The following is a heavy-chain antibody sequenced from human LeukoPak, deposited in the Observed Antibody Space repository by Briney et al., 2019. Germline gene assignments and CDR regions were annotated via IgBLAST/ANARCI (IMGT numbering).Heavy chain of an antibody. CDR3: ARGLGVVAATEYYFDY. J-gene: IGHJ4*02. Sequence: PGGSLRLSCAASGFTFSSYEMNWVRQAPGKGLEWVSYISSSGSTIYYADSVKGRFTISRDNAKNSLYLQMNSLRAEDTAVYYCARGLGVVAATEYYFDYWGQGTLVTVSS. D-gene: IGHD2-15*01. V-gene: IGHV3-48*03. CDR1: GFTFSSYE. CDR2: ISSSGSTI.